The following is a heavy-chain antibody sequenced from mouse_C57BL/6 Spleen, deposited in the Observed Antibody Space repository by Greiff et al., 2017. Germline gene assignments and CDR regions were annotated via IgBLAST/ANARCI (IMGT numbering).Heavy chain of an antibody. CDR3: ARFPFDY. J-gene: IGHJ2*01. CDR1: GYTFTSYW. Sequence: QVQLQQPGAELVMPGASVKLSCKASGYTFTSYWMHWVKQRPGQGLEWIGEIDPSDSYTNYNQKFKGKSTLTVDKSSSTAYMQLSSLTSEDAAVYYCARFPFDYWGQGTTLTVSS. V-gene: IGHV1-69*01. CDR2: IDPSDSYT.